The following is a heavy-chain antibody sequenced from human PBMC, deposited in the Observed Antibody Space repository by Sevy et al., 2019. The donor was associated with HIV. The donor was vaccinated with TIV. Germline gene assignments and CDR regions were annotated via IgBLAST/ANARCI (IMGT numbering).Heavy chain of an antibody. CDR1: GFTFSSYS. V-gene: IGHV3-48*02. Sequence: GESLKIYCAASGFTFSSYSMNWVRQAPGKGLEWVSYISSSSSTIYYADSVKGRFTISRDNAKNSLYLQMNSLRDEDTAVYYCARDPSCTNGVCYGMDVWGQGTTVTVSS. CDR3: ARDPSCTNGVCYGMDV. D-gene: IGHD2-8*01. J-gene: IGHJ6*02. CDR2: ISSSSSTI.